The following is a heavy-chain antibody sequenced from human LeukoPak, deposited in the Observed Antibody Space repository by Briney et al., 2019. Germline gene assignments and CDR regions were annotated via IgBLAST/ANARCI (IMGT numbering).Heavy chain of an antibody. D-gene: IGHD3-22*01. CDR3: TKDGNYDSSGYIDY. V-gene: IGHV3-9*01. CDR1: GFTFDDYA. Sequence: GGSLRLSCAASGFTFDDYAMQWVRQAPXXXLEWVSGISWSSGSIGYADSVKGRFTISRDNAKNSLYLQMNSLRAEDTALYYCTKDGNYDSSGYIDYWGQGTLVTVSS. CDR2: ISWSSGSI. J-gene: IGHJ4*02.